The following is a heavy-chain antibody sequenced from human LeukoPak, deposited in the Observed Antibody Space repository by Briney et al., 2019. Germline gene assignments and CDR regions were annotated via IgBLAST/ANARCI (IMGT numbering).Heavy chain of an antibody. J-gene: IGHJ5*02. CDR3: ARGGWSLGYCSSSSCLDWFDP. Sequence: GASVKVSCKASRYTFTDYYMHWVRQAPGQGLEWMGWINPNSGGTNYAQKFQGRVTMTRDTSISTAYMELSRLRSDDTAVYYCARGGWSLGYCSSSSCLDWFDPWDQGTLVTVSS. CDR2: INPNSGGT. V-gene: IGHV1-2*02. CDR1: RYTFTDYY. D-gene: IGHD2-2*01.